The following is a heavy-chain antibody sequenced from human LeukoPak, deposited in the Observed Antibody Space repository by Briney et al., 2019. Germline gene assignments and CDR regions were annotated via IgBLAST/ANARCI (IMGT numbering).Heavy chain of an antibody. V-gene: IGHV3-11*01. D-gene: IGHD4/OR15-4a*01. J-gene: IGHJ3*02. CDR3: AKPADYGAFDI. CDR2: ISSSTTTI. Sequence: GGSLRLSCAASGFTFSDYFMSWVRQAPGKGLEWVAYISSSTTTIHYVESVRGRFTISRDNSKNTLYLQMNSLRAEGTAVYYCAKPADYGAFDIWGQGTMVTVSS. CDR1: GFTFSDYF.